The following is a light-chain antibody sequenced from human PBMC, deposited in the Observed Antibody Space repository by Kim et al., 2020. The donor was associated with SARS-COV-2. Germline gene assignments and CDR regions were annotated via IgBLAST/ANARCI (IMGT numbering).Light chain of an antibody. Sequence: AWGQTVGSTSQADSRRQYYASWYQQKPRQAPVLVIYDKNNRPSGIPDRFSGSNSGDTSSLTITGAQAEDEADYYCSCRDSSGNHVIFGGGTQLTVL. CDR3: SCRDSSGNHVI. V-gene: IGLV3-19*01. J-gene: IGLJ2*01. CDR1: SRRQYY. CDR2: DKN.